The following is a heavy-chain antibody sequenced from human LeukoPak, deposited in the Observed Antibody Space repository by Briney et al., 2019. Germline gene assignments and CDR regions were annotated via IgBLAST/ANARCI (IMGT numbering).Heavy chain of an antibody. D-gene: IGHD3-10*01. J-gene: IGHJ4*02. CDR3: ASRYGSGSYGFDY. V-gene: IGHV4-39*07. Sequence: SETLSLTCIVSGGSISSSNYYWGWIRQSPGKGLEWIGSIYSRGSTYYNPSLKSRVIVSVDTSKNQSSLKLSSVTAADTAVYYCASRYGSGSYGFDYWGQGTLVTVSS. CDR2: IYSRGST. CDR1: GGSISSSNYY.